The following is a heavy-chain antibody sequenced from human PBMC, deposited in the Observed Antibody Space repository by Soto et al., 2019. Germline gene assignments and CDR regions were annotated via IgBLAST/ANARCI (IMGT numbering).Heavy chain of an antibody. D-gene: IGHD3-10*01. CDR1: GFTFSNYA. CDR3: AKGAYGSGSYDS. Sequence: GGSLRLSCAASGFTFSNYAMTWVRQAPGKGLEWVSGISGSGGDTYSADSLKGRFTISRDNSKNTLYLQMNSLRAEDSAVYYCAKGAYGSGSYDSWGQGTLVTVSS. CDR2: ISGSGGDT. J-gene: IGHJ4*02. V-gene: IGHV3-23*01.